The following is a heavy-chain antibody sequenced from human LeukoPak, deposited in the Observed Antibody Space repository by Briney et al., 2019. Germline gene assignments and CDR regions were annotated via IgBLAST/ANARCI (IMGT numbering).Heavy chain of an antibody. CDR3: ARYSEVYYYEDV. V-gene: IGHV3-21*01. J-gene: IGHJ6*04. Sequence: GGSLRLSCTASGFTFDTYNFNWVRQAPGKGLEWVATIRSYSSYIHYADSVKGRFTISRDDAKKSMFLVMNSLRVEDTAVYFCARYSEVYYYEDVWGTGTTVTVSS. CDR1: GFTFDTYN. CDR2: IRSYSSYI. D-gene: IGHD5/OR15-5a*01.